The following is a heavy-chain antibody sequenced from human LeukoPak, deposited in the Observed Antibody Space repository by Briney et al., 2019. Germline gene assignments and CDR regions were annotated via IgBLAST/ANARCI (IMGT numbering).Heavy chain of an antibody. V-gene: IGHV3-30-3*01. CDR3: ARDGDRSFDY. CDR1: GSTFSSYA. J-gene: IGHJ4*02. CDR2: ISYDGSNK. Sequence: GGSLRLSCAASGSTFSSYAMHWVRQAPGKGLEWVAVISYDGSNKYYADSVKGRFTISRDNSKNTLYLQMNSLRAEDTAVYYCARDGDRSFDYWGQGTLVTVSS. D-gene: IGHD7-27*01.